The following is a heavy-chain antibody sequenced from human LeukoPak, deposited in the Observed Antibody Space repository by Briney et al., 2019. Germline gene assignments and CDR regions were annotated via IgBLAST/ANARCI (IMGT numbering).Heavy chain of an antibody. V-gene: IGHV3-30*04. CDR2: ISFDGKKE. CDR1: GFRLIKYA. Sequence: GGSLRLSCEASGFRLIKYAMHWVRQAPGRGLEWVAVISFDGKKEFYADSVKGRFTISRDNSKNALFLQMNGLQTDDTAIYYCARASMATINYYYFYMDAWGKGTTVTVSS. D-gene: IGHD5-24*01. J-gene: IGHJ6*03. CDR3: ARASMATINYYYFYMDA.